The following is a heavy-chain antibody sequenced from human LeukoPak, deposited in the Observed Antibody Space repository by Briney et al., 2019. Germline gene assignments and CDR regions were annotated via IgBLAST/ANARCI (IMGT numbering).Heavy chain of an antibody. CDR3: ARGVYDFWSGYLYYFDY. D-gene: IGHD3-3*01. Sequence: GASVKVSCKASGYTFTSYYMHWVRQAPGQGLEWRGIINPSGGSTTYAQKFQGRVTMTRDTSTSTVYMELSSLRSEDTAVYYCARGVYDFWSGYLYYFDYWGRGTLVTVSS. CDR2: INPSGGST. J-gene: IGHJ4*02. CDR1: GYTFTSYY. V-gene: IGHV1-46*03.